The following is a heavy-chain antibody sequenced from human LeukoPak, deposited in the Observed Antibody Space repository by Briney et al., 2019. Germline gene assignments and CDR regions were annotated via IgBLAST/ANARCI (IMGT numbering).Heavy chain of an antibody. CDR3: ARGRYGSGSYFFDY. D-gene: IGHD3-10*01. J-gene: IGHJ4*02. CDR1: GGSISSFY. CDR2: IYTSGST. V-gene: IGHV4-4*07. Sequence: PSETLSLTCTVSGGSISSFYWSWIRQPAGKGLEWIGRIYTSGSTNYNPSLKSRLTMSIDTSKNQFSLKLNSVTAADTAVYYCARGRYGSGSYFFDYWGQGTLVTVSS.